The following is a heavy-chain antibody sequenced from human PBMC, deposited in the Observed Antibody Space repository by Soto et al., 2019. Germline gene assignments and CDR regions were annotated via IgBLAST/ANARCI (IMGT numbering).Heavy chain of an antibody. Sequence: GSLRLSCAASGFTFSTYAMGWVRQAPGKGLEWVSVVSSGGGTHYADSVKGRFTVSRDNSKNTLSLQMNSLRADDTAVYYCAKRRGAGGHFDYWGQGALVTVSS. J-gene: IGHJ4*02. D-gene: IGHD2-15*01. CDR3: AKRRGAGGHFDY. CDR1: GFTFSTYA. CDR2: VSSGGGT. V-gene: IGHV3-23*01.